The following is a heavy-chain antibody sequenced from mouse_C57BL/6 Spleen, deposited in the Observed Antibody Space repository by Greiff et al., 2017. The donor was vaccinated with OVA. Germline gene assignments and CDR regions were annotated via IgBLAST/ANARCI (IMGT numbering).Heavy chain of an antibody. J-gene: IGHJ1*03. D-gene: IGHD1-1*01. CDR1: GYAFTNYL. CDR2: INPGSGGT. Sequence: QVQLKESGAELVRPGTSVKVSCKASGYAFTNYLIEWVKQRPGQGLEWIGVINPGSGGTNYNEKFKGKATLTADKSSSTAYMQLSSLTSEDSAVYFCARSSYYGSSWYFDVWGTGTTVTVSS. CDR3: ARSSYYGSSWYFDV. V-gene: IGHV1-54*01.